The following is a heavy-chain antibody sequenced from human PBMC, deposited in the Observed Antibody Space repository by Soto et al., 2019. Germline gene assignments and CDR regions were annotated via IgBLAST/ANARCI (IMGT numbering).Heavy chain of an antibody. J-gene: IGHJ4*02. CDR1: GYTFTSYD. CDR3: ASEGMQGFVY. CDR2: MNPNTGNT. V-gene: IGHV1-8*01. Sequence: QVQLVQSGAEVKKPGASVKVSCKASGYTFTSYDINWVRQATGQGLELMGWMNPNTGNTGYAQKLQGRVTMTRNTSISTAYMELSSLKSEETAVYYCASEGMQGFVYWGQGTLVTVSS. D-gene: IGHD2-15*01.